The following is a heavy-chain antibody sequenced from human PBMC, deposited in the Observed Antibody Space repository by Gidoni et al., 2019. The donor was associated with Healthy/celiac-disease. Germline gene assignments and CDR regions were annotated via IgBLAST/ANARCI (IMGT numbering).Heavy chain of an antibody. J-gene: IGHJ4*02. Sequence: QVQLQESGPGLVRPSGTVSLTCAGSGGSISSTNWWSWVRQPPGKGLDWSGEIYHSGSTNSNPSLKSRVTISVDKSKNQCSLNLGSVTDADPAVSSCASDLRNNYFDYWGQGTLVTVSS. V-gene: IGHV4-4*02. CDR1: GGSISSTNW. CDR3: ASDLRNNYFDY. CDR2: IYHSGST.